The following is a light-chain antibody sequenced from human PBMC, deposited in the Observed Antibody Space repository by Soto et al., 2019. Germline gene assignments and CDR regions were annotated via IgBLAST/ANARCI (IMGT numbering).Light chain of an antibody. Sequence: EIVLTQSPATLSLSPGEIATLSCRASQSVSNYLAWYQQKPGQAPRLLIYDASNRATGIPARFSGSGSRTDFTLTISSLEPEDFAVYYCQQRSNWPLLTFGGGTKVEIK. V-gene: IGKV3-11*01. CDR3: QQRSNWPLLT. J-gene: IGKJ4*01. CDR1: QSVSNY. CDR2: DAS.